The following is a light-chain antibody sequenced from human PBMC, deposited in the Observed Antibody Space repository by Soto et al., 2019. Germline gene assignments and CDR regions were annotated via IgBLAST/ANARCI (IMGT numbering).Light chain of an antibody. J-gene: IGKJ5*01. CDR1: QSISSSY. Sequence: EILLTQSPGTLSLSPGERATLSCRASQSISSSYLAWYQQKPGQAPRLLIYGASSRPSGFPDRFSGSGSGTDFTLTISRLEPEDFAVYYCQHYGSSLSITFGQGTRLEI. V-gene: IGKV3-20*01. CDR2: GAS. CDR3: QHYGSSLSIT.